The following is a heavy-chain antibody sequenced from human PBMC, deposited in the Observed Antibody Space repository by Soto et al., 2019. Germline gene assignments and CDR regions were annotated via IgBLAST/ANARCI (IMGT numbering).Heavy chain of an antibody. CDR3: ARDKGSSGYEHYYYYGMDV. J-gene: IGHJ6*02. Sequence: ASVKVSCKASGGTFSSYAISWVRQAPGQGLEWMGGIIPIVGTANYAQKFQGRVTITADESTSTAYMELSSLRSEDTDVYSCARDKGSSGYEHYYYYGMDVWG. V-gene: IGHV1-69*13. D-gene: IGHD5-12*01. CDR1: GGTFSSYA. CDR2: IIPIVGTA.